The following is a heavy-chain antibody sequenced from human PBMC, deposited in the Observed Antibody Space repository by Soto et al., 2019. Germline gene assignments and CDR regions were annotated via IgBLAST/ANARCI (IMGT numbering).Heavy chain of an antibody. CDR2: ISPYTGNT. V-gene: IGHV1-18*01. D-gene: IGHD3-16*01. J-gene: IGHJ6*02. CDR3: VMVDNYVTPTPQDV. Sequence: QVQLVQSGEELKKPGASVKVSCKAPGYIFLNYGFAWVRQAPGQGLEWMGWISPYTGNTHFATKVQGRLTMTTDTSTSTAYMDLGSLTSDDTAVYYCVMVDNYVTPTPQDVWGQGTTVTVSS. CDR1: GYIFLNYG.